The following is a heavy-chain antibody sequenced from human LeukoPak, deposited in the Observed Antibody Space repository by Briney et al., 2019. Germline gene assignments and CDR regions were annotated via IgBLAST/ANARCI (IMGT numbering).Heavy chain of an antibody. CDR1: GFTFSSYA. Sequence: GGSLRLSCAASGFTFSSYAMSWVRQAPGKGLEWVSAISGSGGSTYYTDSVKGRFTISRDNSKNTLYLQMNSLRAEDTAVYYCAKVSGSGGTKYQPFDYWGQGTLVTVSS. CDR2: ISGSGGST. CDR3: AKVSGSGGTKYQPFDY. J-gene: IGHJ4*02. V-gene: IGHV3-23*01. D-gene: IGHD2-15*01.